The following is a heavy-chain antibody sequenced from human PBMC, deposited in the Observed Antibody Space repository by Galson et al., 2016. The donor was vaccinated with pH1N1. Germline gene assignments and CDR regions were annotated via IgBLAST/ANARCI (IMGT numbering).Heavy chain of an antibody. CDR2: ISWNGGIA. J-gene: IGHJ3*01. CDR3: ARYFSGGRRSVVDAFYA. CDR1: GFRFDDYA. V-gene: IGHV3-9*01. Sequence: SLRLSCATSGFRFDDYAMHWVRQAPGRGLEWVSGISWNGGIAGYADSMKGRLIISRDHAKNALYLQMNSLRVEDTALSYCARYFSGGRRSVVDAFYAWGQGTMVAVSS. D-gene: IGHD2-15*01.